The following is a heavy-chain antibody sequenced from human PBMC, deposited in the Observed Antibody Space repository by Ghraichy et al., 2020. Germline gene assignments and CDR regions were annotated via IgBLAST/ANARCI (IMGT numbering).Heavy chain of an antibody. CDR3: VRDFSRDFDY. J-gene: IGHJ4*02. Sequence: GGSLRLSCAASGFMFSDHLMSWVRQIPAKGLEWVGQINQDGSQKYYVDSMKGRFTISRDNAKKSLYLQMNSLRADDTGVYYCVRDFSRDFDYWGQGTLVNVSS. V-gene: IGHV3-7*01. CDR2: INQDGSQK. CDR1: GFMFSDHL. D-gene: IGHD3-3*01.